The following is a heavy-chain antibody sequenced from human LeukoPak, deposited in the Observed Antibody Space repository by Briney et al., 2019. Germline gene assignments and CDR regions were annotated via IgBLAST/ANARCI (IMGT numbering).Heavy chain of an antibody. CDR1: GFTFSSYA. CDR3: ANHYPTPVGVIVYYYYMDV. J-gene: IGHJ6*03. D-gene: IGHD3-16*02. CDR2: ISGSGGST. Sequence: GGSLRLSCAASGFTFSSYAMSWVRQAPGKGLEWVSAISGSGGSTYYADSVKGRFTISRDNSKNTLYLQMNSLRAEDTAVHYCANHYPTPVGVIVYYYYMDVWGKGTTVTVSS. V-gene: IGHV3-23*01.